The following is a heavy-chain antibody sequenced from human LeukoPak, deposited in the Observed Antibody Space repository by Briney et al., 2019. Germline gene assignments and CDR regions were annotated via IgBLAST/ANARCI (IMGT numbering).Heavy chain of an antibody. CDR1: GGSISSSSYY. CDR2: IYYSGST. D-gene: IGHD5-24*01. V-gene: IGHV4-39*01. Sequence: PSETLSLTCTVSGGSISSSSYYWGWIRQPPGKGLEWIGSIYYSGSTYYNPSLKSRVTISVDTSKNQFSLKLSSVTAADTAVYYCARHSRREAVGFDPWGQGTLVTVSS. J-gene: IGHJ5*02. CDR3: ARHSRREAVGFDP.